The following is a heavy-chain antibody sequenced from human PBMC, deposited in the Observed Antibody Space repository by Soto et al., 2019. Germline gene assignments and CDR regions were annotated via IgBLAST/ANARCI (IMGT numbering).Heavy chain of an antibody. Sequence: LPETLSLTCTVSGGSITSYYWSWIRQPPGKGLEWIGYIHNSGSTSYNPSLQSRVTISADVSKNQFSLDLRSVTAADTAVYYCARRWSGTDYWGHGTLVTVSS. D-gene: IGHD3-10*01. CDR3: ARRWSGTDY. J-gene: IGHJ4*01. CDR1: GGSITSYY. V-gene: IGHV4-59*01. CDR2: IHNSGST.